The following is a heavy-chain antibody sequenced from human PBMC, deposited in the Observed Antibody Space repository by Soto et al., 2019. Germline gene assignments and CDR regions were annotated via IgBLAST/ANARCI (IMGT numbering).Heavy chain of an antibody. D-gene: IGHD4-17*01. CDR3: AREPYGDFPFDS. CDR2: ISYDGSNK. CDR1: GFSFSSYA. Sequence: QVQLVESGGGVVQPGRSLRLSCAASGFSFSSYAMHWVRQAAGKGLEWVALISYDGSNKYYADSVKGRFTISRDNSKNTLYLQMSGLSPEDTAVYYCAREPYGDFPFDSWGQGPLVNVSS. J-gene: IGHJ4*02. V-gene: IGHV3-30-3*01.